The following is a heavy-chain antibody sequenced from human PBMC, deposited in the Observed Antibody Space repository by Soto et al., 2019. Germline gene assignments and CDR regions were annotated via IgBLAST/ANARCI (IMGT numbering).Heavy chain of an antibody. D-gene: IGHD3-16*01. V-gene: IGHV4-34*01. J-gene: IGHJ4*02. Sequence: SQTLSLTCTSSGNSFSGYNWSLNRHPPGSGLEWMWEINHSGSTNYNPSLTSRVTISVDTSKNQFSLKLIILTAADTAAYYCPIANSGRGTDDWCQGPLVT. CDR1: GNSFSGYN. CDR2: INHSGST. CDR3: PIANSGRGTDD.